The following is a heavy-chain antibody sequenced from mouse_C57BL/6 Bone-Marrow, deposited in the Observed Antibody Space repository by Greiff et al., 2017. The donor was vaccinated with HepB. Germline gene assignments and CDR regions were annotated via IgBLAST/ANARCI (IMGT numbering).Heavy chain of an antibody. CDR3: AFHLTGYAKDY. D-gene: IGHD4-1*01. Sequence: QVQLRQPGAELVKPGASVKLSCKASGYTFTSYWMHWVKQRPEQGLEWIGMIHPNSGSTNYNEKFKSKATLTVDKSSSTAYMQLSSLTSEDSAVYYCAFHLTGYAKDYWGQGTSVTVSS. V-gene: IGHV1-64*01. CDR1: GYTFTSYW. J-gene: IGHJ4*01. CDR2: IHPNSGST.